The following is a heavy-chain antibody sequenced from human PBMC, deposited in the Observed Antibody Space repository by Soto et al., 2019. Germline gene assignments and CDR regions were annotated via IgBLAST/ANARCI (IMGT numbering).Heavy chain of an antibody. CDR1: GGXISSYY. V-gene: IGHV4-4*07. CDR2: IYTSGST. J-gene: IGHJ5*02. CDR3: ARDMRGYCSSTSCYTGQNWFDP. D-gene: IGHD2-2*02. Sequence: SLTCTVSGGXISSYYWSWIRQPAGKGLEWIGRIYTSGSTNYNPSLKSRVTMSVDTSKNQFSLKLSSVTAADTAVYYCARDMRGYCSSTSCYTGQNWFDPWGQGTLVTVSS.